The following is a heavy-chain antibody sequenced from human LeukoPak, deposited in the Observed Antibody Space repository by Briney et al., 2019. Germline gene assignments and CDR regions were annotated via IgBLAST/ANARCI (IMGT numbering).Heavy chain of an antibody. V-gene: IGHV3-9*01. Sequence: PGGSLRLSCAASGFTFSSYGMHWVRQAPGKGLEWVSGISWNSGSLGYADSVKGRFTISRDNAKNSLYLQMNSLRAEDTALYYCAKDREYGSGSFYEDWGQGTLVTVSS. CDR2: ISWNSGSL. D-gene: IGHD3-10*01. CDR1: GFTFSSYG. J-gene: IGHJ4*02. CDR3: AKDREYGSGSFYED.